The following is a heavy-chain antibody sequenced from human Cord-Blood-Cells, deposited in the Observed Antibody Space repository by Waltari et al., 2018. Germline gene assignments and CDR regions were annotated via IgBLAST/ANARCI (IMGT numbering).Heavy chain of an antibody. Sequence: QVQLVQSGAEVKKPGSSVKVSCKASGGTFSSYAISWVRQAPGQGLEWMGGSMPILGTANYAQKFQGRVTSTADESTSTAYIELSSLRSEDTAVYYCARPSTKLELAGGWFDPWGQGTLVTVSS. D-gene: IGHD1-7*01. V-gene: IGHV1-69*01. CDR2: SMPILGTA. CDR1: GGTFSSYA. J-gene: IGHJ5*02. CDR3: ARPSTKLELAGGWFDP.